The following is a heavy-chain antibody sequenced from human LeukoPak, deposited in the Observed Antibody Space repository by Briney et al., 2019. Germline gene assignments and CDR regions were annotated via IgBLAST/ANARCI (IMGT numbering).Heavy chain of an antibody. V-gene: IGHV3-23*01. CDR3: ARWRDGYNWAYYFDD. CDR2: ISGSGGST. Sequence: GGSLRLSCAVSGFTFSNYAMSWVRQAPGKGLEWVSAISGSGGSTYYADSVKGRFTISRDNAKNTLYLQMNSLRAEDTAVYYCARWRDGYNWAYYFDDWGQGTLVTVSS. CDR1: GFTFSNYA. J-gene: IGHJ4*02. D-gene: IGHD5-24*01.